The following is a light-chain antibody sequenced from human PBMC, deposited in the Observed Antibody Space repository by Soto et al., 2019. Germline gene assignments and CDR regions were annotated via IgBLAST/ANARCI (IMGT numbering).Light chain of an antibody. CDR1: QNISSY. J-gene: IGKJ4*01. V-gene: IGKV1-39*01. Sequence: DIQMTQSPSSLSASVGDRVTITCRGSQNISSYLNWYQHKPGKAPKLLIYSATSLQTGVPARFSGSGSGTDFTLTISSLQPEDCAPYYCQQSYSTPLTFGGGTMVEIK. CDR2: SAT. CDR3: QQSYSTPLT.